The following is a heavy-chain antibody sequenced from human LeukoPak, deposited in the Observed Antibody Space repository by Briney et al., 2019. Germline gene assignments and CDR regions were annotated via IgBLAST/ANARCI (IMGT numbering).Heavy chain of an antibody. CDR3: ATAPADIVLMDRWYNWFDP. D-gene: IGHD2-8*01. J-gene: IGHJ5*02. CDR2: FDPEDGET. V-gene: IGHV1-24*01. CDR1: GYTLTVLS. Sequence: GASVKVSCKVSGYTLTVLSMHWVREAPGKGLEWMGGFDPEDGETIYAQKFQGRVTMTEDTSTDTAYMELSSLRSEDTAVYYCATAPADIVLMDRWYNWFDPWGQGTLVTVSS.